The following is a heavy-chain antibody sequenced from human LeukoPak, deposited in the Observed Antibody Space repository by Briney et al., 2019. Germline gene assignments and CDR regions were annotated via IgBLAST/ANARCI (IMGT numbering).Heavy chain of an antibody. J-gene: IGHJ3*02. CDR3: ASRGTVAPNAFDI. CDR2: ISSSSSTI. D-gene: IGHD6-19*01. CDR1: GFTFSSYS. Sequence: PGGSLRLSCAASGFTFSSYSMNWVRQAPGKGLERVSYISSSSSTIYYADSVKGRFTISRDNAKNSLYLQMNSLRAEDTAVYYCASRGTVAPNAFDIWGQGTMVTVSS. V-gene: IGHV3-48*04.